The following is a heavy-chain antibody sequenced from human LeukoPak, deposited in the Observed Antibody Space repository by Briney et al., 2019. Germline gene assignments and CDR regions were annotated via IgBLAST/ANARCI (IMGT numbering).Heavy chain of an antibody. CDR2: INTDGSST. V-gene: IGHV3-74*01. J-gene: IGHJ6*04. CDR3: AELGITMIGGV. Sequence: GGSLRLSCAASGFTFSNYWMHWVRHAPGKGLVWVSRINTDGSSTSYVDSVKGRFTISRDNAKNSLYLQMNSLRAEDTAVYYCAELGITMIGGVWGKGTTVTISS. D-gene: IGHD3-10*02. CDR1: GFTFSNYW.